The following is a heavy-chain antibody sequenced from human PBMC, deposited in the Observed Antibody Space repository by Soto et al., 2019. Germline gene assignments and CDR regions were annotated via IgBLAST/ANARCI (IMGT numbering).Heavy chain of an antibody. J-gene: IGHJ4*02. D-gene: IGHD2-21*02. V-gene: IGHV4-39*01. CDR2: IYYSGST. Sequence: SETLSLTCTVSGGSISSSSYYWGWIRQPPGKGLEWIGSIYYSGSTYYNPSLKSRVTISVDTSKNQFSLKLSSVTAADTAVYNCARRPYSVGDCYSAPFDYGGQGTLVIVSS. CDR3: ARRPYSVGDCYSAPFDY. CDR1: GGSISSSSYY.